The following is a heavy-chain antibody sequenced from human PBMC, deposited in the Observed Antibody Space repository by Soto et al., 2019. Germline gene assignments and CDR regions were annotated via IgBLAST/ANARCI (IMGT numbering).Heavy chain of an antibody. CDR2: IYYSGST. V-gene: IGHV4-39*01. J-gene: IGHJ6*03. Sequence: PSETLSLTCTVSGGSISSSSYYWGWIRQPPGKGLEWIGSIYYSGSTYYNPSLKSRATISVDTSKNQFSLRLSSVTAADTAVYFCARGHYCSGTSCYTYFYYYMDVWGKGTTVTVSS. D-gene: IGHD2-2*02. CDR3: ARGHYCSGTSCYTYFYYYMDV. CDR1: GGSISSSSYY.